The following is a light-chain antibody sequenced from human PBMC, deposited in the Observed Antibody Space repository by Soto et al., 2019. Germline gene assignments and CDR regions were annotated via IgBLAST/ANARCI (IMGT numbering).Light chain of an antibody. CDR3: ESYDSSLSGWV. J-gene: IGLJ3*02. CDR2: GNS. V-gene: IGLV1-40*01. CDR1: SSNIGAGYD. Sequence: QSVLTQPPSVSGAPGQRVTISCTESSSNIGAGYDVHWYQQLPGTAPKLLIYGNSNRPSGVPDRFSGYNSGTSASLAITGLHAEDEAEYYCESYDSSLSGWVFGGGTKLAVL.